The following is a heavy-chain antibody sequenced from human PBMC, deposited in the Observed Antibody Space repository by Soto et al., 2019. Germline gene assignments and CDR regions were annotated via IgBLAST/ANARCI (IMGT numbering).Heavy chain of an antibody. CDR1: GYSFATSG. J-gene: IGHJ4*02. D-gene: IGHD3-22*01. CDR3: ARAGQYYDSSGYAN. CDR2: ISDYNGNT. V-gene: IGHV1-18*01. Sequence: QVKLVQSGTEVKQPGASMKVSCKASGYSFATSGISWVRQAPGQGLEWMGWISDYNGNTNYDQKLQERVTMTTDTATRTAYLELRNLRSDATAVYYCARAGQYYDSSGYANWGQGTLVTVS.